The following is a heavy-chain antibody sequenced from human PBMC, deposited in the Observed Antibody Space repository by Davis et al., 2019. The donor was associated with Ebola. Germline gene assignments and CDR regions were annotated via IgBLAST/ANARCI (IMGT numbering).Heavy chain of an antibody. Sequence: GGSLRLSCAVSGFPFTFYFMDWGRLTPGKGLEWVGLSRNKENRYSTEYAASVRGSFTISRVDSKESLYLQMNSLRTEDTAVYYCVTENWYRFESWGQGTLVTVSS. J-gene: IGHJ4*02. CDR2: SRNKENRYST. CDR1: GFPFTFYF. V-gene: IGHV3-72*01. CDR3: VTENWYRFES. D-gene: IGHD1/OR15-1a*01.